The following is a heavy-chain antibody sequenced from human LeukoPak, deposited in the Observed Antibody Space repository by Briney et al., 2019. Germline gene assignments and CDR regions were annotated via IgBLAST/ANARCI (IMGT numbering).Heavy chain of an antibody. V-gene: IGHV4-59*01. D-gene: IGHD3-10*01. CDR3: ARAGYYGSGSYSYFDY. J-gene: IGHJ4*02. CDR2: IYYSGST. CDR1: GGSISSYY. Sequence: PSETLSLTCTVSGGSISSYYWSWIRQPPGKGLEWIGYIYYSGSTGYNPSLKSRATISVDTSKNQFSLKLSSVTAADTAVYYCARAGYYGSGSYSYFDYWGQGTLVTVSS.